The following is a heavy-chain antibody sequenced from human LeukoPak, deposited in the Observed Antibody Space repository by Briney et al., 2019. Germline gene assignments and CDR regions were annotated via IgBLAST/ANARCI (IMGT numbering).Heavy chain of an antibody. CDR2: ISYNGGST. V-gene: IGHV3-64D*09. CDR3: VRRTANHFDY. CDR1: GFTFSAYA. D-gene: IGHD2-21*02. Sequence: GGSLRLSCEASGFTFSAYAMTWVRQAPGKGLEYVSAISYNGGSTYYADSVKGRFTISRGNSKNTLYLQMSSLRAEDTAVFYCVRRTANHFDYWGQGTLVTVSS. J-gene: IGHJ4*02.